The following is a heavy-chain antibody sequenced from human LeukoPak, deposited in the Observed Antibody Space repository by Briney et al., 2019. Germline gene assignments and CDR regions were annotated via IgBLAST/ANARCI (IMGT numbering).Heavy chain of an antibody. Sequence: GGSLRLSCAASGFTFSSYWMSWVRQAPGKGLEWVANIKQDGSEKYYVDSVKGRFTISRDNAKNSLYLQMNSLRAEDTAVYYCAREGVVVAASHFDYWGQGTLVTVSS. J-gene: IGHJ4*02. CDR2: IKQDGSEK. CDR1: GFTFSSYW. V-gene: IGHV3-7*01. CDR3: AREGVVVAASHFDY. D-gene: IGHD2-15*01.